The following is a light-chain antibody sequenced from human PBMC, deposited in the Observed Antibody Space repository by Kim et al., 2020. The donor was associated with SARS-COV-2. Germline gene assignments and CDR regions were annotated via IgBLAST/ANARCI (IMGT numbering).Light chain of an antibody. J-gene: IGKJ4*01. CDR1: QSVSSN. CDR3: QQYNDWRGT. V-gene: IGKV3-15*01. CDR2: GAS. Sequence: SVSPGERAPLSCRASQSVSSNLAWYQQKPGQAPRLLIYGASSRTTGIPARFSGSGSGTEFTLTISSLQSEDFAVYYCQQYNDWRGTFGGGTKLEI.